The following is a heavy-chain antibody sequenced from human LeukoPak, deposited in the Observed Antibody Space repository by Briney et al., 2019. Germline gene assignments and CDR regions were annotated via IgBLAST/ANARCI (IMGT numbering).Heavy chain of an antibody. V-gene: IGHV1-18*04. J-gene: IGHJ4*02. CDR2: IIAYNGNT. D-gene: IGHD5-18*01. CDR3: ARDLSQGIQLWFEGYFDY. CDR1: GYTFTSYC. Sequence: ASVKVSCKASGYTFTSYCISWVRQAPGQGLEWRGWIIAYNGNTNYAQKLQGRVTMTTDTSTSTAYMELRSLRSDDTAVYYCARDLSQGIQLWFEGYFDYWGQGTLGTVSS.